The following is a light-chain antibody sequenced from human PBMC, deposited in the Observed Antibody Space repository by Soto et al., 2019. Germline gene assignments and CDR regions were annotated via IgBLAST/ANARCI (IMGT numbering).Light chain of an antibody. CDR1: QSVRSRY. Sequence: DTVLTQSPGTLSMSPGERATLSCRASQSVRSRYLAWYQQKPGQAPRLLIYDASSSATSIPARFSGGGSATYITLTISTLETEDFAMYYYQQYDTSPGTFGLGTKVEVK. V-gene: IGKV3-20*01. CDR3: QQYDTSPGT. J-gene: IGKJ1*01. CDR2: DAS.